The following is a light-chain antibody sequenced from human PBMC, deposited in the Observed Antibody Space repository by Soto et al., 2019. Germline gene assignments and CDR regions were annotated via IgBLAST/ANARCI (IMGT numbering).Light chain of an antibody. CDR1: SGSVSTSYY. Sequence: QTVVTQEPSFSVSPGGTVTLTCGLSSGSVSTSYYPSWYQQTPGQAPCTLIYSTNTRSSGVPDRFSGSILGNKAALTITGAQADDESDYYCVLYMGSGIPVFGGGTKLTVL. CDR2: STN. J-gene: IGLJ2*01. CDR3: VLYMGSGIPV. V-gene: IGLV8-61*01.